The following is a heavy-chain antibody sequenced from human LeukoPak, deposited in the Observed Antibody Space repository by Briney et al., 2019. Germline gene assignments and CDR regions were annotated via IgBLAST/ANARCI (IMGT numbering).Heavy chain of an antibody. J-gene: IGHJ4*02. Sequence: SETLSLTCTVSGVSISSYYWSWIRQPPGKGLEWIGYIYYSGSTNYNPSLKSRVTISVDTSKNQFSLKLSSVTAADTAVYYCARDSSNSIAAAVYWGQGTLVTVSS. CDR2: IYYSGST. CDR3: ARDSSNSIAAAVY. V-gene: IGHV4-59*01. D-gene: IGHD6-13*01. CDR1: GVSISSYY.